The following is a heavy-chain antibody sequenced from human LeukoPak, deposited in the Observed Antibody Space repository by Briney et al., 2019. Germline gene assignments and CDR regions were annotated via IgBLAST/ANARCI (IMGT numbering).Heavy chain of an antibody. CDR3: ATIIRGYSGYDYAFDY. V-gene: IGHV3-7*03. D-gene: IGHD5-12*01. Sequence: GGSLRLSCAASGFTFSSYWMSWVRQAPGKGLEWVANIKQDGSEKYYVDSVKGRFTISRDNAKNSLYLQMNSLRAENTAVYYCATIIRGYSGYDYAFDYWGQGTLVTVSS. CDR2: IKQDGSEK. CDR1: GFTFSSYW. J-gene: IGHJ4*02.